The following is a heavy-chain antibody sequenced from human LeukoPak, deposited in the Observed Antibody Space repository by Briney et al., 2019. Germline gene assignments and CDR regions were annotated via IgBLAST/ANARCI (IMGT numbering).Heavy chain of an antibody. CDR3: ARHGGVVRGEGSDAFDI. CDR2: IYYTGSI. D-gene: IGHD3-10*01. V-gene: IGHV4-59*08. J-gene: IGHJ3*02. Sequence: SETLSLTCTVSGGSISSYYWSCIRQPPGKGLEWIGYIYYTGSINYNPSFKSRVAISVDTSKNQFSLRLSSVTAADTAVYYCARHGGVVRGEGSDAFDIWGQGTMVTVSS. CDR1: GGSISSYY.